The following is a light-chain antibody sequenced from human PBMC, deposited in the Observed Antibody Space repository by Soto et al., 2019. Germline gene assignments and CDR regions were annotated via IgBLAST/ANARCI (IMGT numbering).Light chain of an antibody. V-gene: IGLV1-44*01. J-gene: IGLJ2*01. Sequence: QSVLTQPPSASGTPGQRVTISCSGSSSNIGSNSVNWYQQLPGTAPKLLIYSNNQRPSGVPDLFSGSKSGTSASLAISGLQSEDEAAYYCAAWDDSLNGPVFGGGTKLTVL. CDR3: AAWDDSLNGPV. CDR2: SNN. CDR1: SSNIGSNS.